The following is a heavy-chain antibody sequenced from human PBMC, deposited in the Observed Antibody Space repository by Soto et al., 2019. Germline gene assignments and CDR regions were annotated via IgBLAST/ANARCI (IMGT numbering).Heavy chain of an antibody. D-gene: IGHD3-10*01. J-gene: IGHJ5*02. CDR1: GASISSGW. CDR3: SSRVTDAPT. V-gene: IGHV4-4*02. CDR2: TLYSGRT. Sequence: QVQLQESGPGLVKPSGTLSLTCAVSGASISSGWWTWVRQPPGKGLEWIGETLYSGRTNYNSYLNSRVTISIDKSKKQFSLNLSSVTAADTAVYYCSSRVTDAPTWGQGNLVSVSS.